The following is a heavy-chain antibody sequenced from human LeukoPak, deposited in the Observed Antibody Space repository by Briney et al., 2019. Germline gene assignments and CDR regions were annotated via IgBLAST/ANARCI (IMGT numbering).Heavy chain of an antibody. J-gene: IGHJ3*02. CDR1: GGTFGSYA. CDR3: ARAHSSGWSQDAFDI. Sequence: SVKVSCKASGGTFGSYAISWVRQAPGQGLEWMGGIIPIFGTANYAQKFQGRVTITTDESTSTAYMELSSLRSEDTAVYYCARAHSSGWSQDAFDIWGQGTMVTVSS. D-gene: IGHD6-19*01. V-gene: IGHV1-69*05. CDR2: IIPIFGTA.